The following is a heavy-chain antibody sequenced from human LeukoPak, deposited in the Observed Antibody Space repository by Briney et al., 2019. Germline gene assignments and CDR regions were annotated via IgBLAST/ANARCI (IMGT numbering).Heavy chain of an antibody. V-gene: IGHV3-49*04. CDR3: TREVSSGYSFDNDY. CDR1: GFTFGDYA. J-gene: IGHJ4*02. Sequence: GGSLRLSCTASGFTFGDYAMSWVRQAPGKGLEWVGFIRSKAYGGTTEYAASVKGRFTISRDDSKSIAYLQMNSLKTEDTAVYYCTREVSSGYSFDNDYWGQGTLVTVSS. CDR2: IRSKAYGGTT. D-gene: IGHD3-22*01.